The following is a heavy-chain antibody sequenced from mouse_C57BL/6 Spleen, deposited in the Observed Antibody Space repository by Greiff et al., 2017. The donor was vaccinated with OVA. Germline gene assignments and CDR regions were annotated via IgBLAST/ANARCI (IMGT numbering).Heavy chain of an antibody. D-gene: IGHD2-3*01. CDR3: ARDYDPAWFAY. J-gene: IGHJ3*01. CDR1: GFTFSDYG. CDR2: ISSGSSTI. V-gene: IGHV5-17*01. Sequence: EVHLVESGGGLEKPGGSLKLSCAASGFTFSDYGMHWVRQAPEKGLEWVAYISSGSSTIYYADTVKGRFTISRDNAKNTLFLQMTSLRSEDTAMYYCARDYDPAWFAYWGQGTLVTVSA.